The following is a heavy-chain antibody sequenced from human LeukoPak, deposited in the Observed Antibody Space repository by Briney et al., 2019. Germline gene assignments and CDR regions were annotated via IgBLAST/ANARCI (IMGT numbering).Heavy chain of an antibody. Sequence: GESLKISCQGSGYSFTSYWIGWVRQLPGKGLEWMGIIYPGDSDTRYSPSFQGQVTISADKSISTAYLQWSSLKASDTAMFYCARMYDYSNFYFDYWGQGTLVTVSS. V-gene: IGHV5-51*01. CDR1: GYSFTSYW. CDR3: ARMYDYSNFYFDY. D-gene: IGHD4-11*01. J-gene: IGHJ4*02. CDR2: IYPGDSDT.